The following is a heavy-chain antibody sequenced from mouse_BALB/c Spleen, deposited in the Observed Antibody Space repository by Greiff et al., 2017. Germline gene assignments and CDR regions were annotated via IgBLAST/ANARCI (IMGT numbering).Heavy chain of an antibody. CDR1: GYTFTSYW. CDR3: TRDYYGSSYDGWYFDV. CDR2: IYPGNSDT. D-gene: IGHD1-1*01. J-gene: IGHJ1*01. Sequence: VQLQQSGTVLARPGASVKMSCKASGYTFTSYWMHWVKQRPGQGLEWIGAIYPGNSDTSYNQKFKGKAKLTAVTSTSTAYMELSSLTNEDSAVYYCTRDYYGSSYDGWYFDVWGAGTTVTVSS. V-gene: IGHV1-5*01.